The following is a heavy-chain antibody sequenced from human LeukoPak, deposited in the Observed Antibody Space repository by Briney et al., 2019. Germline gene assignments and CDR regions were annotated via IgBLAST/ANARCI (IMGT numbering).Heavy chain of an antibody. Sequence: GGSLRLSCAASGFTFSSYSMNWVRQAPGKGLEWVSSISSSSSYIYYADSVKGRFTISRDNAKNSLYLQMNSLRAEDTAVYYCARASQDFWSGYYTLGMDVWGQGTTVTVSS. J-gene: IGHJ6*02. CDR3: ARASQDFWSGYYTLGMDV. V-gene: IGHV3-21*01. CDR1: GFTFSSYS. CDR2: ISSSSSYI. D-gene: IGHD3-3*01.